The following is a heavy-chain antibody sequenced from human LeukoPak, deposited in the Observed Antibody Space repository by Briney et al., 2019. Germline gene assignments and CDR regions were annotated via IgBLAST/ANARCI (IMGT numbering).Heavy chain of an antibody. D-gene: IGHD1-26*01. CDR3: AKGEVNYYYYYMDV. Sequence: GGSLRLSCAASGFTFSTYSMNWVRQAPGKGLEWVSSITSSSASIYYADSVKGRFTISRDNAKNSLYLQMNSLRADDTAVYYCAKGEVNYYYYYMDVWGKGTTVTISS. CDR1: GFTFSTYS. J-gene: IGHJ6*03. CDR2: ITSSSASI. V-gene: IGHV3-21*01.